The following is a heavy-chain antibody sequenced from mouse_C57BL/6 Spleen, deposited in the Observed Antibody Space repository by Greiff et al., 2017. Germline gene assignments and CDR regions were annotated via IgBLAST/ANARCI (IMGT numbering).Heavy chain of an antibody. J-gene: IGHJ4*01. CDR2: IYPGDGDT. CDR1: GYAFSSSW. D-gene: IGHD1-1*01. Sequence: QVQLKESGPELVKPGASVKISCKASGYAFSSSWMNWVKQRPGKGLEWIGRIYPGDGDTNYNGKFKGKATLTADKSSSTAYMQLSSLTSEDSAVYFCARRDYEAMDYWGQGTSVTVSS. V-gene: IGHV1-82*01. CDR3: ARRDYEAMDY.